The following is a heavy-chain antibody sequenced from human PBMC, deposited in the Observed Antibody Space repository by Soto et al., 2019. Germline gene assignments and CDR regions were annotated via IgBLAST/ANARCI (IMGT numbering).Heavy chain of an antibody. CDR2: ISGSGGST. J-gene: IGHJ3*02. CDR3: ASGGQLWPKSVHDAFDI. Sequence: PGGSLRLSCAASGFTFSSYAMSWVRQAPGKGLEWVSTISGSGGSTYYADSVKGRFTISRDNSKNTLYLQMNSLRAEDTAVYYCASGGQLWPKSVHDAFDIWGQGTMVTVSS. V-gene: IGHV3-23*01. D-gene: IGHD5-18*01. CDR1: GFTFSSYA.